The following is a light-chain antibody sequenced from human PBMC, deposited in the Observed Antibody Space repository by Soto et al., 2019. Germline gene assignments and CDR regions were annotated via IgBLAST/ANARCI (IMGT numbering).Light chain of an antibody. J-gene: IGKJ5*01. CDR1: QSVGTR. V-gene: IGKV3-20*01. Sequence: EVVLTQSPGTLSLSPGERATLSCRAAQSVGTRLAWYQHKTGQAPRLLISGASSRATGIPDRFTGSGSETSFTLTIRRLEPEDFGLYYCQHYQSGHPITFGQWTRLEIK. CDR3: QHYQSGHPIT. CDR2: GAS.